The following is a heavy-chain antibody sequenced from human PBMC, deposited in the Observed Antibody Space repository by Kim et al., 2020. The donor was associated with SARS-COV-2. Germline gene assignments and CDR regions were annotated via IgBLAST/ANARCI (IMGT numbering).Heavy chain of an antibody. CDR3: TSPYSGNWFAGY. Sequence: GGSLRLSCVASGFTFSGAAIQWVRQASGKGLEWVGLIRGKGENFATAYAATVKGRFTISRDDSKNSAYLQMNSLKTEDTAVYYCTSPYSGNWFAGYWGQGTLVTVSS. CDR1: GFTFSGAA. J-gene: IGHJ4*02. D-gene: IGHD6-13*01. CDR2: IRGKGENFAT. V-gene: IGHV3-73*01.